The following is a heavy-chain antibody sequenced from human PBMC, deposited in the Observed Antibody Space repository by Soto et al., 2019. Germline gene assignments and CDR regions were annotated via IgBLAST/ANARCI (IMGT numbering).Heavy chain of an antibody. D-gene: IGHD3-22*01. V-gene: IGHV4-59*02. CDR3: ARRYYDSTGFAVDP. CDR1: GASVSHGY. Sequence: QMQLQASGPGLVKPSETLSLTCNVSGASVSHGYWSWIRQPPGKGLEWIGFMYFGGSFNYNPSLTSRATIALETSKNQFSLRLTSVTASDTAVYYCARRYYDSTGFAVDPWGQGTLVTVSS. CDR2: MYFGGSF. J-gene: IGHJ5*02.